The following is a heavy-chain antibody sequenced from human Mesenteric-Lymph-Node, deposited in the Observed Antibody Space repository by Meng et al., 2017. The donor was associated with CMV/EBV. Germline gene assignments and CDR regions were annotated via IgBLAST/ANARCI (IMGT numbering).Heavy chain of an antibody. CDR2: IYWDDDK. CDR1: FSLSTSGVG. D-gene: IGHD2-2*01. J-gene: IGHJ4*02. CDR3: AHITCSSTHCPTFVDY. Sequence: FSLSTSGVGVGWIRQPPGKALEWLALIYWDDDKRYSPSLKSRLTITKDTSKNQVVLTVTNLDPVDTATYYCAHITCSSTHCPTFVDYWGPGTLVTVSS. V-gene: IGHV2-5*02.